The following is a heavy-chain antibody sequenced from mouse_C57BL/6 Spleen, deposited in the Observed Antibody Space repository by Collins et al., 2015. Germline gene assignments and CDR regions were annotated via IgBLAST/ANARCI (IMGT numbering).Heavy chain of an antibody. CDR2: INPNNGGT. Sequence: EVQLQQSGPELVKPGASVKISCKASGYTFTDYYMNWVKQSHGKSLEWIGDINPNNGGTSYNQKFKGKATLTVDKSSSTAYMELRSLTSEDSAVYYWARLAFDYWGQGTTLTVSS. V-gene: IGHV1-26*01. CDR3: ARLAFDY. J-gene: IGHJ2*01. CDR1: GYTFTDYY.